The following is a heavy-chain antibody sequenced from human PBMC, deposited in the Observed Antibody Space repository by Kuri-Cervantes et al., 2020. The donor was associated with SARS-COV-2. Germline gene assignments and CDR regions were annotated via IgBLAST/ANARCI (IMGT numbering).Heavy chain of an antibody. CDR1: RFSFSSYT. CDR3: ARDGIAVAGREQNFDY. D-gene: IGHD6-19*01. J-gene: IGHJ4*02. V-gene: IGHV3-30-3*01. Sequence: GESLKISCAASRFSFSSYTLHWVRQAPGKGLECVAVISYDGSNKYYADSVKGRFTISRDNSKNTLYLQMNSLRAEDTAVYYCARDGIAVAGREQNFDYWGQGTLVTVSS. CDR2: ISYDGSNK.